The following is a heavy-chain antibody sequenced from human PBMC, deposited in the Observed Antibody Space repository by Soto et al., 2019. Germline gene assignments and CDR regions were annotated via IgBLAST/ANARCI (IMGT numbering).Heavy chain of an antibody. D-gene: IGHD3-3*02. CDR2: IYYSGST. V-gene: IGHV4-39*01. J-gene: IGHJ5*02. CDR3: ASPKIAFYDWFDP. Sequence: QLQLQESGPGLVKPSETLSLTCTVSGGSISSSSYYWGWIRQPPGKGLEWIGSIYYSGSTYYNPSLKSRVTISVATSKNQFSLKLSSVTAADSAVYYCASPKIAFYDWFDPWGQGTLVTVSS. CDR1: GGSISSSSYY.